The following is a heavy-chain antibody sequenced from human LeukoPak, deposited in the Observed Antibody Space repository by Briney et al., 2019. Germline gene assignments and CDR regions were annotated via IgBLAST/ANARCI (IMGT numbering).Heavy chain of an antibody. Sequence: MGFINPSGGSTSYAQKFQGRVTMTRDTSTSTVYMDLSSLRSEDTAVYYCARNVGSGFDYWGQGTLVTVSS. V-gene: IGHV1-46*01. J-gene: IGHJ4*02. CDR2: INPSGGST. D-gene: IGHD1-1*01. CDR3: ARNVGSGFDY.